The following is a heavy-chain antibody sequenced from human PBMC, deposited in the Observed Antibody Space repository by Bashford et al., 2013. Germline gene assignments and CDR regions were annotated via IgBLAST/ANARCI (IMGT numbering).Heavy chain of an antibody. CDR3: ATGPCSGGSCYSSDTQLDY. V-gene: IGHV3-23*01. CDR2: ISGSGGST. D-gene: IGHD2-15*01. J-gene: IGHJ4*02. Sequence: VRQAPGKGLEWVSAISGSGGSTYYADSVKGRVTVSRDNSKNTLYLQMNSLRAEDTAVYYCATGPCSGGSCYSSDTQLDYWGQGTLVTVSS.